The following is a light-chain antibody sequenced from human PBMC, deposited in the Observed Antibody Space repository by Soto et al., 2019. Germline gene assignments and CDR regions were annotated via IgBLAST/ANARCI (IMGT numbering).Light chain of an antibody. Sequence: EFVLTQSPGTLSLSPGERATLSCRASQSVSSTFLAWYQQKPGQPPRLLIYGASTRGTGIPDRFSGSGSGTDFTLTISRLEPEDFAVYYCQHSGSSPPLTFGGGTKVEIK. CDR3: QHSGSSPPLT. CDR1: QSVSSTF. V-gene: IGKV3-20*01. CDR2: GAS. J-gene: IGKJ4*01.